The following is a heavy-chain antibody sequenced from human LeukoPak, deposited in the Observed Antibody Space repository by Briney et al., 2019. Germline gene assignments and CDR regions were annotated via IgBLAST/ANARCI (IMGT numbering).Heavy chain of an antibody. CDR3: ARGTVAASFYYYYYMDV. V-gene: IGHV4-34*01. D-gene: IGHD6-19*01. CDR2: INHSGST. CDR1: GGSFSGHY. Sequence: SETPSLTCAVYGGSFSGHYWSWIRQPPGKGLEWIGEINHSGSTNYNPSLKSRVTISVDTSKNQFSLKLSSVTAADTAVYYCARGTVAASFYYYYYMDVWGKGTTVTVSS. J-gene: IGHJ6*03.